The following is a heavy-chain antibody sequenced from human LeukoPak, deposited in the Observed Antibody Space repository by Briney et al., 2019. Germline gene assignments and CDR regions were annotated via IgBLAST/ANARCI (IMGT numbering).Heavy chain of an antibody. V-gene: IGHV4-59*01. J-gene: IGHJ4*02. CDR3: ASDVLITPAGPYYFDY. D-gene: IGHD6-13*01. CDR1: GGSISSYY. CDR2: IYSSGST. Sequence: SETLSLTCTVSGGSISSYYWNWIRQPPGKGLEWIGYIYSSGSTNYNPSLKSRVTISMDTSKNQFSLSPSSVTAADTAVYYCASDVLITPAGPYYFDYWGQGILVTVSS.